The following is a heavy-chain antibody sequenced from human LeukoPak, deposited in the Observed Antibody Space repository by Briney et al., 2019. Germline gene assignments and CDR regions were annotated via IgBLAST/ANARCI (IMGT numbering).Heavy chain of an antibody. J-gene: IGHJ4*02. CDR2: ISGSGGST. CDR3: AKPIAVAGDTYYFDY. D-gene: IGHD6-19*01. V-gene: IGHV3-23*01. CDR1: GFTFSSYA. Sequence: TGGSLRLSCAASGFTFSSYAMSWVRQAPEKGLEWVSAISGSGGSTYYADSVKGRFTISRDNSKNTLYLQMNSLRAEDTAVYYCAKPIAVAGDTYYFDYWGQGTLVTVSS.